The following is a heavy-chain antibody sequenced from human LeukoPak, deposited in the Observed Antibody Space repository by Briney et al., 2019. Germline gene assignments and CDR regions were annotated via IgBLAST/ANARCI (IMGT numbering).Heavy chain of an antibody. V-gene: IGHV3-11*01. J-gene: IGHJ5*02. CDR2: ISNTGSAM. Sequence: GGSLRLSCAASGFTFSDYYMNWIRQAQGRGLEWLSHISNTGSAMYYADSVKGRFTISRDNAKNSLYLQMNSLTAKDTAIYDCASDSSGYFGPWGQGTLGTVSS. CDR3: ASDSSGYFGP. D-gene: IGHD3-22*01. CDR1: GFTFSDYY.